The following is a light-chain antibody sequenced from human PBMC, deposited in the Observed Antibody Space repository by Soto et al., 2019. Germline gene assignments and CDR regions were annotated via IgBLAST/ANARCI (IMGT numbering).Light chain of an antibody. V-gene: IGKV1-39*01. J-gene: IGKJ4*01. Sequence: DIQMTQSPSSLSASVGDRVTITCRASQSISSYLNWYQQKPGKAPKLLIYAASSLQSGVPSRFSGSGSGTDLTLTISSLQPEDFATYYCQQSYSTPGVFGGGTKVEIK. CDR1: QSISSY. CDR2: AAS. CDR3: QQSYSTPGV.